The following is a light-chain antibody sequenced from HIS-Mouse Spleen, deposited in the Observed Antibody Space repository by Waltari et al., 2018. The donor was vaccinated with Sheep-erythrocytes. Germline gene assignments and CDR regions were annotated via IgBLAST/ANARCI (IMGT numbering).Light chain of an antibody. CDR3: YSYAGSSTFVV. CDR1: SSDVGRYNL. J-gene: IGLJ2*01. Sequence: QSALTQPASVSGSPGQSITISCTGTSSDVGRYNLVSWSQQHPGKAPKLMIYEGSKRPSGVPNRFSGSKSGNTASMTCSGVQAEDEADYYCYSYAGSSTFVVFGGGTKLTVL. V-gene: IGLV2-23*01. CDR2: EGS.